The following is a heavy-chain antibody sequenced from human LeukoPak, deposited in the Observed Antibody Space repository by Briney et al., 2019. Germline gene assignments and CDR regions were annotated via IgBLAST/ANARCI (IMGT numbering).Heavy chain of an antibody. D-gene: IGHD3-10*01. CDR2: IYYIGST. V-gene: IGHV4-59*08. Sequence: SETLSLTCTVSGASISSYYWSWIRQPPGKGLEWIGYIYYIGSTNYNPSLKSRVTISVDTSKSQFSLKLSSVTAADTAVYYCARHGSWRFTMVRGVPKHNWFDPWGQGTLVTVSS. J-gene: IGHJ5*02. CDR3: ARHGSWRFTMVRGVPKHNWFDP. CDR1: GASISSYY.